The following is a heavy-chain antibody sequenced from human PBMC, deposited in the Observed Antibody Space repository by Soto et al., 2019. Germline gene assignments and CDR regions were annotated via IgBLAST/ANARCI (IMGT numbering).Heavy chain of an antibody. Sequence: SETLSLTCAVYGGSFSGYYWSWIRQPPGKGLEWIGEINHSGSTNYNPSLKSRVTISVDTSKNQFSLKLSSVTAADTAVYYCAREGRYCSSTSCPPGAFDIWGQGTTVTVSS. J-gene: IGHJ3*02. D-gene: IGHD2-2*01. CDR1: GGSFSGYY. V-gene: IGHV4-34*01. CDR2: INHSGST. CDR3: AREGRYCSSTSCPPGAFDI.